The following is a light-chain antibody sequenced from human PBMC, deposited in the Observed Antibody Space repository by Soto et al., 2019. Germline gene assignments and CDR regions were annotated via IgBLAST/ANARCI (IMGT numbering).Light chain of an antibody. CDR3: QQYYSYPLT. V-gene: IGKV1-8*01. Sequence: AIRMTQSPSSFSASTGDRVTITCRASPGISSYLAWYQQNPGKAPKLLIYAASTLQSGVPSRFSGSGSGTDFTLTLSCLQSEDFATYYCQQYYSYPLTFGGGTKVEIK. J-gene: IGKJ4*01. CDR1: PGISSY. CDR2: AAS.